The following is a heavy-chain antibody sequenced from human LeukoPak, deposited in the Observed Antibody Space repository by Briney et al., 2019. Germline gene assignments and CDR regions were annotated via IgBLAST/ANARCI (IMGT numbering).Heavy chain of an antibody. CDR1: GFTFSSG. D-gene: IGHD1-26*01. CDR3: KGELHFNTCSFDY. J-gene: IGHJ4*02. Sequence: GGSLRLSCAASGFTFSSGMHWVRQAPGKGLEWVAVISYDGNHKYYGDSVKGRFTISRDNSRNTLYLQMDSLKTEDTAVYCAKGELHFNTCSFDYWGQRTLVTVSS. CDR2: ISYDGNHK. V-gene: IGHV3-30*18.